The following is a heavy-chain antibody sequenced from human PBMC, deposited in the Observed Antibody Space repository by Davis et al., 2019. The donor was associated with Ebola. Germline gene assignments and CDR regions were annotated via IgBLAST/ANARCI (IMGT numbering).Heavy chain of an antibody. CDR2: IKQDGSEK. CDR1: GFTFSSYG. J-gene: IGHJ6*02. Sequence: GGSLRLSCAASGFTFSSYGMHWVRQAPGKGLEWVANIKQDGSEKYYVDSVKGRFTISRDNAKNSLYLQMNSLRAEDTAVYYCARRDYYGSGSYYKGGMDVWGQGTTVTVSS. V-gene: IGHV3-7*01. D-gene: IGHD3-10*01. CDR3: ARRDYYGSGSYYKGGMDV.